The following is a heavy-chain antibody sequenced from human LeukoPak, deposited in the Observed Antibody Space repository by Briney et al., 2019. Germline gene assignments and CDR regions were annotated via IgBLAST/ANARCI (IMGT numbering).Heavy chain of an antibody. CDR2: ISGSGGTT. D-gene: IGHD2-2*02. Sequence: GGSLRLSCAASGFTFRSDAMSWVRQAPGKGLEWVSGISGSGGTTYYADSVKGRSTISRDNSKNTLYLQMNSLRAEDTAVYYCAKHHCSSTSCYRVFDFWGQGTLVTVSS. CDR1: GFTFRSDA. V-gene: IGHV3-23*01. J-gene: IGHJ4*02. CDR3: AKHHCSSTSCYRVFDF.